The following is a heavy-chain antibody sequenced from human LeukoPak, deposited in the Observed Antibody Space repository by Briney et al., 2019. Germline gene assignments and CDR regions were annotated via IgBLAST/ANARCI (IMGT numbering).Heavy chain of an antibody. CDR1: GFTFSSYS. CDR2: ISSSSSYI. J-gene: IGHJ4*02. CDR3: ARDPDVHYYFDS. Sequence: PGGSLRLSCAASGFTFSSYSMNRVRQAPGKGLEWVSSISSSSSYIYYADSVKGRFTISRDNAKNTLYLQMNSLRVEDTAVYYCARDPDVHYYFDSWGQGTLVIVSS. V-gene: IGHV3-21*01.